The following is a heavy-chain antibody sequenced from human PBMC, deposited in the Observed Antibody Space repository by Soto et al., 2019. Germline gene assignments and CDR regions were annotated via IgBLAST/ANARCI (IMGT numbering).Heavy chain of an antibody. D-gene: IGHD6-19*01. CDR1: GGSISSGGYS. CDR3: ARQNGYSSGWYVNYFDY. J-gene: IGHJ4*02. Sequence: SETLSLTCAVSGGSISSGGYSWSWIRQPPGKGLEWIGYIYHSGSTYYNPSLKSRVTISVDTSKNQFSLKLSSVTAADTAVYYCARQNGYSSGWYVNYFDYWGQGTLVTVSS. CDR2: IYHSGST. V-gene: IGHV4-30-2*05.